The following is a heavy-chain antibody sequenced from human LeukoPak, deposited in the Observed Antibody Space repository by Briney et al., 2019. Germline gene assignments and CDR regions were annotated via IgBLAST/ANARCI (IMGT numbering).Heavy chain of an antibody. D-gene: IGHD2/OR15-2a*01. Sequence: GGSLKLSCAASGFTFSSYSMNWVRQAPGKGLEWVSSISGSGGRTYYADSVKGRFTISRDNSKNTLYLQMNSLRAEDTAVYYCVSFYETYWGRGTLVTVSS. CDR3: VSFYETY. CDR1: GFTFSSYS. J-gene: IGHJ4*02. V-gene: IGHV3-23*01. CDR2: ISGSGGRT.